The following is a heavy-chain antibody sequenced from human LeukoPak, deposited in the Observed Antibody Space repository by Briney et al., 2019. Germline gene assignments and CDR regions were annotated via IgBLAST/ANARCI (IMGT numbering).Heavy chain of an antibody. CDR3: AKDLDGAAVAGIYYYYYGMDV. V-gene: IGHV3-30*18. CDR2: ISYDGSNK. CDR1: GFTFSSYG. D-gene: IGHD6-19*01. Sequence: PGRSLRLSCAASGFTFSSYGMHWVRPAPGKGLEWVAVISYDGSNKYNADSVKGRFTISRDNSKNTLYLQMNSLRAEDTAVYYCAKDLDGAAVAGIYYYYYGMDVWGKGTTVTVSS. J-gene: IGHJ6*04.